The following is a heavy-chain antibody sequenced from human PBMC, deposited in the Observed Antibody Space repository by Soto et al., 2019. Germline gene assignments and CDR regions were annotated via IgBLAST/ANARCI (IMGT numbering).Heavy chain of an antibody. CDR1: GFTFSNYG. Sequence: AGGSLRLSCAASGFTFSNYGMHWVRQAPGKGLEWVAVISYDGSNKYYADSVKGRFTISRDNSKNTLYLQMNSLRADDTAVYYCVQDGGSSSWFSFADWGQGTLVTVSS. CDR3: VQDGGSSSWFSFAD. V-gene: IGHV3-30*18. J-gene: IGHJ4*02. D-gene: IGHD6-13*01. CDR2: ISYDGSNK.